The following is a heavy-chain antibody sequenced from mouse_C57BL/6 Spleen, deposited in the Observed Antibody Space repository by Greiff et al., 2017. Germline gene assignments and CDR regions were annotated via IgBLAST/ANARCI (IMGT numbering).Heavy chain of an antibody. D-gene: IGHD1-1*01. J-gene: IGHJ3*01. CDR3: ARGMDYGSSPWFAY. CDR2: IYPGDGDT. V-gene: IGHV1-82*01. Sequence: VQLQQSGPELVKPGASVKISCTASGYAFSSSWMNWVQQRPGKGLEWIGRIYPGDGDTNYNGKFKGKATLTADKSSSNAYMQLSSLTSEDSAVYFCARGMDYGSSPWFAYWGQGTLVTVS. CDR1: GYAFSSSW.